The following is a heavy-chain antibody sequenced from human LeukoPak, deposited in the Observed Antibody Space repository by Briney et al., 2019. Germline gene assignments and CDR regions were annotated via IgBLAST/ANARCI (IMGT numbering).Heavy chain of an antibody. CDR2: ISTNGGST. D-gene: IGHD2-2*01. V-gene: IGHV3-64*01. J-gene: IGHJ3*02. CDR1: GFTFSRYA. CDR3: AREAYCSSTTCPDAFDI. Sequence: PGGSLRLSCAASGFTFSRYALHWVRQAPGKGLEYVSSISTNGGSTYYVNSVKGRFTISRDNSKNTLFLQLGSLRAEDMAVYYCAREAYCSSTTCPDAFDIWGQGTMVTVSS.